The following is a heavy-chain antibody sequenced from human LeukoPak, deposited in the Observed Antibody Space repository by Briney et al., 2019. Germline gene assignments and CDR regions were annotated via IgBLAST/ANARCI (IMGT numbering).Heavy chain of an antibody. V-gene: IGHV3-33*01. CDR1: GFTFSSYG. Sequence: GGSLRLSCAASGFTFSSYGMHWVRQAPGKGLEWVAVIWYDGSNKYYADSVKGRFTISRDNSKNTLFLQMNSLRAEDTAVYYCARSMVRGVIGGVDYWGQGTLVTVSS. CDR3: ARSMVRGVIGGVDY. D-gene: IGHD3-10*01. CDR2: IWYDGSNK. J-gene: IGHJ4*02.